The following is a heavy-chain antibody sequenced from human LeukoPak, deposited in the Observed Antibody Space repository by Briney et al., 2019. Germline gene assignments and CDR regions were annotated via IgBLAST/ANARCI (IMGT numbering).Heavy chain of an antibody. CDR3: AGTWSFDY. CDR2: ISGGGTTT. CDR1: GFTFSNDW. V-gene: IGHV3-74*01. J-gene: IGHJ4*02. Sequence: GGSLRLSCAVSGFTFSNDWMHWVRQAPGKGLLWVSRISGGGTTTNYADSVKGRFTISRDNAKNMLYLQMDGLRAEDTAVYYCAGTWSFDYWGQGTLVTVSS. D-gene: IGHD2-15*01.